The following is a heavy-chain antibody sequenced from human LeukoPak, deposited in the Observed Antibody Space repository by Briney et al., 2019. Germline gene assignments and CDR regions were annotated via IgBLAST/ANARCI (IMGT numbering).Heavy chain of an antibody. Sequence: PGGSLRLSCAPSGSTFSTNAMGWVRQPPGKGREWVSAISGSGGSTYYADSVKGRFTISRDNSKNTLYLQMNSLRAEDTAVYYCATHSSGYYYPDYWGQGTLVTVSS. V-gene: IGHV3-23*01. CDR3: ATHSSGYYYPDY. D-gene: IGHD3-22*01. J-gene: IGHJ4*02. CDR1: GSTFSTNA. CDR2: ISGSGGST.